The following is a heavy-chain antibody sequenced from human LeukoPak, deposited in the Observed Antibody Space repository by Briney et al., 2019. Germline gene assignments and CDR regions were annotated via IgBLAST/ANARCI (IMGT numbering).Heavy chain of an antibody. CDR2: INHSGST. CDR1: GVSFSGYY. CDR3: ARGSGYSSGWYRLEDY. D-gene: IGHD6-19*01. Sequence: SETLSLTCAVYGVSFSGYYWSWIRQPPGKGLEWIGEINHSGSTNYNPSLKSRVTISVDTSKNQFSLKLSSVTAADTAVYYCARGSGYSSGWYRLEDYWGQGTLVTVSS. J-gene: IGHJ4*02. V-gene: IGHV4-34*01.